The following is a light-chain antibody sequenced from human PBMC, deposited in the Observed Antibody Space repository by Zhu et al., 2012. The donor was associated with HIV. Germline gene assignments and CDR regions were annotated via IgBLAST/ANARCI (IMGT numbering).Light chain of an antibody. Sequence: IVLTQSPATLSLSPGERATVSCRASRSVRSFLAWYQQKPGQAPRLLIYGTSKRAAGIPARFSGSGSETDFTLTISSLEPEDFALYYCQQRSNWPLTFGGGTKVEIK. CDR3: QQRSNWPLT. CDR1: RSVRSF. CDR2: GTS. V-gene: IGKV3-11*01. J-gene: IGKJ4*01.